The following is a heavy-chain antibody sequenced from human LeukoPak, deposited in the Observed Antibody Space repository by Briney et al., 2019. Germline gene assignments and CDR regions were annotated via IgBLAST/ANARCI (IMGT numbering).Heavy chain of an antibody. CDR2: ISGSGGST. CDR1: RFQFSSYA. Sequence: GGSLRLSCVASRFQFSSYAMSWVRQAPGKGLEWVSVISGSGGSTYYADSVKGRFTISKDNAKNTVYLQMNNLRAEDTAVYYCVSFYEAYWGRGTLVTVSS. CDR3: VSFYEAY. J-gene: IGHJ4*02. V-gene: IGHV3-23*01. D-gene: IGHD2/OR15-2a*01.